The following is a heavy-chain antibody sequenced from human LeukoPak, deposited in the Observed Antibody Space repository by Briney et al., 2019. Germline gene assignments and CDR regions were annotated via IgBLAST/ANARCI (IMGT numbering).Heavy chain of an antibody. CDR1: GFTFVDYA. D-gene: IGHD1-1*01. Sequence: GGSVRLSCAASGFTFVDYAMHWVRQAPGKGLELVSLINWDGGSTYYADSVKGRFTISRDNSKNSLYLEMNSLRAEDTALYYCVKSPTLTGTEYYFDYWGQGTLVTVSS. J-gene: IGHJ4*02. CDR3: VKSPTLTGTEYYFDY. CDR2: INWDGGST. V-gene: IGHV3-43D*03.